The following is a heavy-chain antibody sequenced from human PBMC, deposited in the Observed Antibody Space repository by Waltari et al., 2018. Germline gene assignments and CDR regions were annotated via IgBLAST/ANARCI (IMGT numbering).Heavy chain of an antibody. CDR3: AKVVGAAMVDY. CDR2: IGGSGGST. V-gene: IGHV3-23*01. D-gene: IGHD5-18*01. J-gene: IGHJ4*02. Sequence: RQAPGEGREWGSGIGGSGGSTDYADTRKGRFTSSRDNSKKELYLQMSSLRAEDTAVYYCAKVVGAAMVDYWGQGTLVTVSS.